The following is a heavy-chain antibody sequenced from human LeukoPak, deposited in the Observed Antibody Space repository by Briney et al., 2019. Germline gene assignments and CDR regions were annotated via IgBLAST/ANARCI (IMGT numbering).Heavy chain of an antibody. CDR1: GFTFSSYG. V-gene: IGHV3-23*01. CDR2: ISGRGGST. D-gene: IGHD3-9*01. J-gene: IGHJ4*02. CDR3: AIVTAGFDY. Sequence: GGSLRLSCAASGFTFSSYGMSWVRQAPGKGLEWVSAISGRGGSTYYADSVKGRFTISKDNSKNTLYLQMNSLRAEDTAVYYCAIVTAGFDYWGQGTLVTVSS.